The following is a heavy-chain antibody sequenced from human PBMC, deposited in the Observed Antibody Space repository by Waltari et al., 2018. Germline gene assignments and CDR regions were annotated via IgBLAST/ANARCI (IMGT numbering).Heavy chain of an antibody. CDR2: FDPEDGET. CDR3: ATPPYSSSWYVTTGDYFDY. CDR1: GSTLTELS. D-gene: IGHD6-13*01. J-gene: IGHJ4*02. Sequence: QVQLVQSGAEVKKPGAPVKVSCKVSGSTLTELSMHWVRQAPGNGLEWMGGFDPEDGETIYAQKFQGRVTMTEDTSTDTAYMELSSLRSEDTAVYYCATPPYSSSWYVTTGDYFDYWGQGTLVTVSS. V-gene: IGHV1-24*01.